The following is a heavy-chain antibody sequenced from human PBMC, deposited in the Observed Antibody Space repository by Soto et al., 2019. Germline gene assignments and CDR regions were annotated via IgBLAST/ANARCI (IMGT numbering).Heavy chain of an antibody. CDR2: IYYSGST. D-gene: IGHD2-15*01. Sequence: SETLSLTCTVSGVSISSGGYYWSWIRQHPGKGLEWIGYIYYSGSTYYNPSLKSRVTISVDTSKNQFSLKLSSVTAADTAVYYCARDIEGLGWFDPWGQGTLVTVSS. J-gene: IGHJ5*02. CDR1: GVSISSGGYY. CDR3: ARDIEGLGWFDP. V-gene: IGHV4-31*03.